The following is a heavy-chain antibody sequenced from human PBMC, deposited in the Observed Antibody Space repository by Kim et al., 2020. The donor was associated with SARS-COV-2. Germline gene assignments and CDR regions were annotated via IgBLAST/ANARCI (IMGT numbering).Heavy chain of an antibody. CDR3: VRASGWLPRP. D-gene: IGHD6-19*01. V-gene: IGHV3-43*02. CDR1: GFTFDHSA. J-gene: IGHJ5*02. CDR2: ISGNGETK. Sequence: GGSLRLSCAASGFTFDHSAMHWVRQAPGKGLEWVSLISGNGETKYYAYSVEGRFTISIDNSKNSLYLQMNSLRTEDTALYYCVRASGWLPRPWGQGTLVTVSS.